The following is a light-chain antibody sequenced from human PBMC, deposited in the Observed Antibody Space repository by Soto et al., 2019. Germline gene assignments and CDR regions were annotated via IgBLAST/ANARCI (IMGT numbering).Light chain of an antibody. CDR3: QQSGSSPPT. V-gene: IGKV3-11*01. CDR2: DAS. CDR1: QSVSSY. J-gene: IGKJ4*01. Sequence: EIVYTGSPATLYLSRGERARDSVWASQSVSSYLAWYQQKPGQAPRLLIYDASNRATGIPARFSGSGSGTDFTLSLSRLEPEDFAVYFCQQSGSSPPTFGGGTKVDIK.